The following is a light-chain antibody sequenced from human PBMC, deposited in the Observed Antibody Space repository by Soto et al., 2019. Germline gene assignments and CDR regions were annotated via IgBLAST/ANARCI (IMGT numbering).Light chain of an antibody. CDR3: QYFNNYPPFT. V-gene: IGKV1D-13*01. J-gene: IGKJ1*01. CDR2: DAS. CDR1: QSISSA. Sequence: IQLTQSPSSLSASVGDRVTITCRASQSISSALAWYQQKPGKAPKLLIYDASSLESGVPSRFSGSGSGTDITLTLSSLQPEDVATEYCQYFNNYPPFTFGQGTKVEIK.